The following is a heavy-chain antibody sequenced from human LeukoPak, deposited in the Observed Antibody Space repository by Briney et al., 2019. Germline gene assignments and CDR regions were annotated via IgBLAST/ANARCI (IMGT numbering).Heavy chain of an antibody. Sequence: HGESLKISCKGSGYSFTSYYWIGWVRQMPGKGLEWMGIIYPGDSDTRYSPSFQGQVTISADKSISTAYLQWSSLKASDTAMYYCARHSKKSATAAYDYWGQGTLVTVSS. CDR3: ARHSKKSATAAYDY. CDR1: GYSFTSYYW. J-gene: IGHJ4*02. D-gene: IGHD2-21*02. CDR2: IYPGDSDT. V-gene: IGHV5-51*01.